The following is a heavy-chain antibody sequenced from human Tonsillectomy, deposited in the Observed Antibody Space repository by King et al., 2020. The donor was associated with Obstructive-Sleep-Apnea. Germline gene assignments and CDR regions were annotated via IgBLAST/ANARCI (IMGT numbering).Heavy chain of an antibody. CDR3: AKDYGDYSGPFDH. J-gene: IGHJ4*02. D-gene: IGHD4-17*01. Sequence: VQLVESGGGVVQPGGSLRLSCAASGFTFSRYGMHWVRQAPGKGLEWVTFIRYDGSNKYYTDSVKGRFTISRDNSKNTLYLQMNSLRAEDTAVYYCAKDYGDYSGPFDHWGQGTLVTVSS. CDR2: IRYDGSNK. V-gene: IGHV3-30*02. CDR1: GFTFSRYG.